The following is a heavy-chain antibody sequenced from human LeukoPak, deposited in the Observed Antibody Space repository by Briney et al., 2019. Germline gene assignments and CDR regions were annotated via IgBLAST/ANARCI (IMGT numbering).Heavy chain of an antibody. CDR2: ISSTGTTI. J-gene: IGHJ6*03. V-gene: IGHV3-11*01. CDR3: ARGMKLRNYYYYYYYMDV. Sequence: GGSLRLSCAASGFTFSDYYMSWIRQAPGKGLEWVSYISSTGTTIYYADSLKGRFTISRDNTKNSLYLQMNSLRAEDTAVYYCARGMKLRNYYYYYYYMDVWGKGTTVTVSS. CDR1: GFTFSDYY. D-gene: IGHD1-7*01.